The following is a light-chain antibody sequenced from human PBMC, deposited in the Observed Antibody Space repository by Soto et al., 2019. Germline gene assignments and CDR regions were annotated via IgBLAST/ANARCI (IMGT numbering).Light chain of an antibody. V-gene: IGKV3-20*01. CDR2: GAS. CDR1: ESVSSIY. CDR3: QHSLHPGT. J-gene: IGKJ1*01. Sequence: YPGEVPRSPGESTSLSCRASESVSSIYVAWYQQKPGQAPTLLIYGASTRATGIPDRFSGSGCRTDFTLSIDGLPAEDLAVYYRQHSLHPGTFGQGTKVDIK.